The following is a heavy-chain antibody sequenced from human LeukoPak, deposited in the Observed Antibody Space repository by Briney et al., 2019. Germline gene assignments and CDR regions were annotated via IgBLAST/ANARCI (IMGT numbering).Heavy chain of an antibody. CDR2: VSDSDENT. Sequence: GGSLRLSCAASGFTFSSFAMSWVRQAPGKGLEWVSSVSDSDENTYYADSVKGRFTISRDNSKNTLYLQMNSLRAEDTAVYYCAKAPYCGGDCYSSSDFDYWGQGTLVTVSS. J-gene: IGHJ4*02. D-gene: IGHD2-21*02. V-gene: IGHV3-23*01. CDR3: AKAPYCGGDCYSSSDFDY. CDR1: GFTFSSFA.